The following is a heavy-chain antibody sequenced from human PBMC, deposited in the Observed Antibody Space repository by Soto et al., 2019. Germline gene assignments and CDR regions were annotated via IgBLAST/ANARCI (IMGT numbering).Heavy chain of an antibody. J-gene: IGHJ4*02. D-gene: IGHD4-17*01. CDR1: GFTVSSNY. Sequence: EVQLVESGGGLVQPGGSLRLSCAASGFTVSSNYMSWVRQAPGKGLEWVSVIYSGGSTYYADSVKGRFTISRDNSKNTLYLQMNSLRAEDTAVYYCARGGSYGGNSEGEIDYWGQGTLVTASS. CDR2: IYSGGST. V-gene: IGHV3-66*01. CDR3: ARGGSYGGNSEGEIDY.